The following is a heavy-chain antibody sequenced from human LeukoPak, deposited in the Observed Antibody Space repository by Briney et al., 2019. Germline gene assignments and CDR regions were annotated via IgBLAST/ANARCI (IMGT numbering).Heavy chain of an antibody. CDR2: INHSGST. CDR3: ARGVVYYYDNSGYGFDF. V-gene: IGHV4-34*01. Sequence: PSETLSLTCAVYGGSFSGYYWSWIRQPPGKGLEWIGEINHSGSTNYNPSLKSRVTISVDTSKNQFSLRLSSVTAADTAVYYCARGVVYYYDNSGYGFDFWGQGTLVTVSS. J-gene: IGHJ4*02. D-gene: IGHD3-22*01. CDR1: GGSFSGYY.